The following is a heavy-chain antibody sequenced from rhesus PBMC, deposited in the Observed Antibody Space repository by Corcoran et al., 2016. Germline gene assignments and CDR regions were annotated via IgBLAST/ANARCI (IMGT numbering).Heavy chain of an antibody. CDR1: GGSPRGDYD. D-gene: IGHD2-27*01. Sequence: QVQLQESGPGLVKPSETLSLTCAGSGGSPRGDYDWSGVRLTPVKGLEWIAYVYGNSGSTDFNPSLKTRVTISKDTSKNQFSLKLDSLTAADTAVYYCARLVVFTAHDYWGQGVLVTVSS. V-gene: IGHV4-76*01. J-gene: IGHJ4*01. CDR2: VYGNSGST. CDR3: ARLVVFTAHDY.